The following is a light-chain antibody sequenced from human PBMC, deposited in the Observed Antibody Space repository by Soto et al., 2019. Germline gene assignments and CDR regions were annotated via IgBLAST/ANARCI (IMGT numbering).Light chain of an antibody. Sequence: DLVKTPAPGSLTVFLGERANINFKSSQRGLKSPNSKNYLAWFQPKRGQPPRLLFYWASTRESGVPGRFSGSGSETEFSLTISSLQADDVAVYYCQQYHSPPWTFGQGTKVEIK. J-gene: IGKJ1*01. CDR1: QRGLKSPNSKNY. CDR2: WAS. CDR3: QQYHSPPWT. V-gene: IGKV4-1*01.